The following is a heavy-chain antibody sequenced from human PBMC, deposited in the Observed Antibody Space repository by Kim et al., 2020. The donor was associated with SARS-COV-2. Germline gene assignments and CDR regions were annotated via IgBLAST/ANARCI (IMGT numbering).Heavy chain of an antibody. CDR1: GFTFSDYY. CDR3: ARDLTAARFDY. J-gene: IGHJ4*02. V-gene: IGHV3-11*01. Sequence: GGSLRLSCAASGFTFSDYYMSWIRQAPGKGLEWVSHISSSASTIYYADSVKGRFTISRDNAKNSLYLQMNSLRAEDTAVYYCARDLTAARFDYWGQGTLVTVSS. D-gene: IGHD6-6*01. CDR2: ISSSASTI.